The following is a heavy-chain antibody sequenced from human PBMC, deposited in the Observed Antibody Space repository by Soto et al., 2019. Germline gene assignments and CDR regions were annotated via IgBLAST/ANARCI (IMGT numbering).Heavy chain of an antibody. D-gene: IGHD6-13*01. Sequence: PSETLSLTCAVSAGSISGSFWSWIRQSPGRELELIGYIYYSGSTYYNPSLKSRITISIDTSRNQFSLKMSSVTDADTAVYYCAKVGSIAAAGTWFDPWGQGTPVTVYS. J-gene: IGHJ5*02. CDR3: AKVGSIAAAGTWFDP. V-gene: IGHV4-59*01. CDR2: IYYSGST. CDR1: AGSISGSF.